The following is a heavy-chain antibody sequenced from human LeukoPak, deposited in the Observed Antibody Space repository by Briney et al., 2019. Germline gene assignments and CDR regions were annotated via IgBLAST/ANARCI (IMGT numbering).Heavy chain of an antibody. CDR2: ISGNGGST. CDR1: GFTFSKFA. V-gene: IGHV3-23*01. Sequence: GGSLRLSCAASGFTFSKFAMSWIRQAPGKGLEWVSSISGNGGSTYYAESVKGRFTISRDNSKNTLYLQMNSLRAEDTAVYYCAKARNDFWSGSDYWGQGILATVSS. D-gene: IGHD3-3*01. CDR3: AKARNDFWSGSDY. J-gene: IGHJ4*02.